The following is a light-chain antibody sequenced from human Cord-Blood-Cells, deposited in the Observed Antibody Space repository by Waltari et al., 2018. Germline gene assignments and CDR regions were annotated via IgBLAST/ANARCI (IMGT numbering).Light chain of an antibody. J-gene: IGLJ2*01. CDR2: DVS. Sequence: QSVLTQPASVSGSPGQSITLSCTGTRSDVGGYNSVPWYQQHPGKAPKLMIYDVSNRPSGVSNRFSGSKSGNTASLTISGLQAEDEADYYCSSYTSSSTVVFGGGTKLTVL. CDR1: RSDVGGYNS. V-gene: IGLV2-14*01. CDR3: SSYTSSSTVV.